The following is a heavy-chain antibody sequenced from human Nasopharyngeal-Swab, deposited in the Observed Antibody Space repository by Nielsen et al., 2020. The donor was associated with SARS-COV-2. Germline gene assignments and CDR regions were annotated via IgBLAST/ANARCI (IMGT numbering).Heavy chain of an antibody. CDR1: GGSISSYY. CDR3: ARAWISSSWYISFAWFDP. CDR2: IYYSGST. Sequence: SETLSLTCTVSGGSISSYYWSWIRQPPGKGLEWIGYIYYSGSTNYNPSLKSRVTISVDTSKNQFSLKLSSVTAADTAVYYCARAWISSSWYISFAWFDPWGQGTLVTVSS. D-gene: IGHD6-13*01. V-gene: IGHV4-59*01. J-gene: IGHJ5*02.